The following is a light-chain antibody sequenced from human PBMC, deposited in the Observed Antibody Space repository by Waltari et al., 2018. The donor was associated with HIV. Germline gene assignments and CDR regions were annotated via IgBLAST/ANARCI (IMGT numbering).Light chain of an antibody. CDR3: SSYTTSSTWV. Sequence: QSALTQPPSVSGSLGQSVTISCTGTSSDIGAYNRVSWYQQSPGTAPKLRIYEVTHRPSGFRGRFSGSKAGNTASLTISGLEADYEADYYCSSYTTSSTWVCGGGTKLTVL. CDR2: EVT. J-gene: IGLJ3*02. CDR1: SSDIGAYNR. V-gene: IGLV2-18*02.